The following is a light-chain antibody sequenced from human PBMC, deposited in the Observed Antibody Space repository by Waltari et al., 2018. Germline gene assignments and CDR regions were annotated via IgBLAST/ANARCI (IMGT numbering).Light chain of an antibody. CDR2: DAS. V-gene: IGKV1-8*01. CDR3: QQYYSYPPVT. CDR1: QGISSY. J-gene: IGKJ1*01. Sequence: AIRITQSPSSLSASTGDRVPITCRASQGISSYLAWYQQKPGKAPKLLIYDASTLQSGVPSRFSGSGSGTDFTLTISCLQSEDFATYYCQQYYSYPPVTFGQGTKVEIK.